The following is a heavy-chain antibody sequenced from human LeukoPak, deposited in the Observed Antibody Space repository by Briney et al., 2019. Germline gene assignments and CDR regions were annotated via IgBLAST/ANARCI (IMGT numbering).Heavy chain of an antibody. V-gene: IGHV4-39*01. Sequence: SETLSLTCTVSSGSISSSSYYWGWIRQPPGKGLEWIGSIYYSGSTYYNPSLKSRVTISVDTSKNQFSLKLSSVTAADTAVYYCARRNHKQWLVNGGGFDYWGQGTLVTVSS. CDR1: SGSISSSSYY. CDR3: ARRNHKQWLVNGGGFDY. D-gene: IGHD6-19*01. J-gene: IGHJ4*02. CDR2: IYYSGST.